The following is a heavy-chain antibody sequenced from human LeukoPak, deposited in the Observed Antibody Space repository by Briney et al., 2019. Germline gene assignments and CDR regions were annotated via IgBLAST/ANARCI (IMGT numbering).Heavy chain of an antibody. Sequence: SETLSLTCTVSGGSISSYYWSWIRQPPGRALEWIGYIHDSGSTNYNPSLKGRVTISIDTSKNQFSLKLSSVTAADTAVYYCARVGSYCMDVWGKGSTVTVSS. J-gene: IGHJ6*03. CDR1: GGSISSYY. CDR2: IHDSGST. V-gene: IGHV4-59*01. D-gene: IGHD1-26*01. CDR3: ARVGSYCMDV.